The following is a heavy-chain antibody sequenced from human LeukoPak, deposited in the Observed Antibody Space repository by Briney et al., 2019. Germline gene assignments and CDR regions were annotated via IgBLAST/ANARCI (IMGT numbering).Heavy chain of an antibody. J-gene: IGHJ4*02. D-gene: IGHD3-22*01. CDR3: ARGSNYYDSSGYLVFDY. CDR2: INPSGGST. Sequence: GASVKVSCKASGYTFTSYGISWVRQAPGQGLEWMGIINPSGGSTSYAQKFQGRVTMTRDMSTSTVYMELSSLRSEDTAVYYCARGSNYYDSSGYLVFDYWGQGTLVTVSS. CDR1: GYTFTSYG. V-gene: IGHV1-46*01.